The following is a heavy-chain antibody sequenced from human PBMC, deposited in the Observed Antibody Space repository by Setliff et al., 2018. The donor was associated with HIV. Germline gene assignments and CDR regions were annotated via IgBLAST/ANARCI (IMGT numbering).Heavy chain of an antibody. CDR3: ARDRGSGWYGYFQQ. Sequence: SETLSLTCIVSGGSIDNYYWNWVRQPPGKGPEWIGNMCHNENGVTTNQNPSLKSRIVMYLDRTKNEFSLSLFSATTADTAVYYCARDRGSGWYGYFQQWGQSSQVTVSS. D-gene: IGHD6-19*01. J-gene: IGHJ1*01. CDR2: MCHNENGVTT. CDR1: GGSIDNYY. V-gene: IGHV4-59*01.